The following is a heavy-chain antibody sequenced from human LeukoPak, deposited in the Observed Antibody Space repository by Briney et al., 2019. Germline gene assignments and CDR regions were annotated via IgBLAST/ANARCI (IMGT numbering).Heavy chain of an antibody. Sequence: SETLSLTCAVSGGSISSGGYSWSWIRQPPGKGLEWIGYIYYSGSTYYNPSLKSRVTMSVDTSKNQFSLKLRSVTAADSAVYYCARELGSYDSSGYDNYFDPWGQGILVTVSS. CDR3: ARELGSYDSSGYDNYFDP. V-gene: IGHV4-30-4*07. CDR2: IYYSGST. D-gene: IGHD3-22*01. CDR1: GGSISSGGYS. J-gene: IGHJ5*02.